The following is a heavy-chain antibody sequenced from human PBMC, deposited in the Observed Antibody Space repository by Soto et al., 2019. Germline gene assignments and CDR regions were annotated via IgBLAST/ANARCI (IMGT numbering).Heavy chain of an antibody. CDR1: GGSISSYY. CDR2: IYYSGST. J-gene: IGHJ4*02. V-gene: IGHV4-59*08. Sequence: QVQLQESGPGLVKPSEHLSLTCTVSGGSISSYYWSWIRQPPGKGLEWIGYIYYSGSTNYNPSLKIRVTISVDTSKNRFALKLSSVTAADTAVYYWGSRYGYSFDYWGQGTLVTVSS. CDR3: GSRYGYSFDY. D-gene: IGHD1-1*01.